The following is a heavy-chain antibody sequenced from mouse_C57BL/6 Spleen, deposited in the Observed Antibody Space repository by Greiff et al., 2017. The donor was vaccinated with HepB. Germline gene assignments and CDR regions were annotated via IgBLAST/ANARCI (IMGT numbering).Heavy chain of an antibody. Sequence: VQLQQSGAELARPGASVKMSCKASGYTFTSYTMHWVNQRPGQGLEWIGYINPSSGYTKYNQKFKDKATLTADKSSSTAYMQLSSLTSEDSAVYYCARSGTVVARDYAMDYWGQGTSVTVSS. CDR2: INPSSGYT. J-gene: IGHJ4*01. D-gene: IGHD1-1*01. CDR3: ARSGTVVARDYAMDY. CDR1: GYTFTSYT. V-gene: IGHV1-4*01.